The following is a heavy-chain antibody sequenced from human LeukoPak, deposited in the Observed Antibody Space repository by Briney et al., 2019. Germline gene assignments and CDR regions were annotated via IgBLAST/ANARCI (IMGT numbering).Heavy chain of an antibody. J-gene: IGHJ4*02. Sequence: SGTLSLTCAVSGGSISSSNWWSWVRQPPGKGLEWIGEIYHSGSTNYNPSPKSRVTISVDKSKNQFSLKLSSVTAADTAVYYCARDKTYGSGGFDYWGQGTLVTVSS. CDR1: GGSISSSNW. D-gene: IGHD3-10*01. CDR3: ARDKTYGSGGFDY. V-gene: IGHV4-4*02. CDR2: IYHSGST.